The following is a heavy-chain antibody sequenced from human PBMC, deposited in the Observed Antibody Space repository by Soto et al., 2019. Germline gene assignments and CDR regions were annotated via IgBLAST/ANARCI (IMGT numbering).Heavy chain of an antibody. Sequence: PSETLSLTCTVSGGAFRTSFWIGIRQPPGKGLEWIGYIYYSGSTNYNPSLKSRVTISVDTSKNQFSLKLSSVTAADTAVYYCARDNRHYYYYMDVWGKGTTVTVSS. CDR1: GGAFRTSF. CDR3: ARDNRHYYYYMDV. V-gene: IGHV4-59*01. J-gene: IGHJ6*03. CDR2: IYYSGST.